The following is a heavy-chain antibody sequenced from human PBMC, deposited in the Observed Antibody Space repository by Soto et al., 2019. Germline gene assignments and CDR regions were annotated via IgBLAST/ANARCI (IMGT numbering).Heavy chain of an antibody. J-gene: IGHJ4*02. CDR3: AKAPRPYCSGGSWYSFDY. CDR2: ISYDGSNK. V-gene: IGHV3-30-3*01. Sequence: QVQLVESGGGVVQPGRSLRLSCAASGFTFSSYAMHWVRQAPGKGLEWVAVISYDGSNKYYADSVKGRFTISRDNSKNTRYLQMNSLRAEDTAVYYCAKAPRPYCSGGSWYSFDYWGQGTLVTVSS. CDR1: GFTFSSYA. D-gene: IGHD2-15*01.